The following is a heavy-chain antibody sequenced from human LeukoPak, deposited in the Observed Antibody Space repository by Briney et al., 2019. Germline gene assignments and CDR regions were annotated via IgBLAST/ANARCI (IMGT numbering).Heavy chain of an antibody. J-gene: IGHJ4*02. V-gene: IGHV3-11*01. CDR3: ARVGSSWYSDYFDY. D-gene: IGHD6-13*01. CDR1: GFTFSDYY. Sequence: GGSLRLSCAASGFTFSDYYMSWIRQAPGKGLERVSYISSSGSTIYYADSVKGRFTISRDNAKNSLYLQMNSLRAEDTAVYYCARVGSSWYSDYFDYWGQGTLVTVSS. CDR2: ISSSGSTI.